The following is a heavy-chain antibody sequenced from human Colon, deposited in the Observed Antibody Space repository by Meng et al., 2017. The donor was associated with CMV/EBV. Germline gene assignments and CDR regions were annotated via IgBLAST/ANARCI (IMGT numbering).Heavy chain of an antibody. Sequence: GGSLRLSCAASGFNLNTYSMIWLRQAPGRGLEWVASISISNSYIYYADSVKGRFTISRDNAKNSSSLHMNSLRAEDTAIYYCARGGSRSYFFDNWGQGTLVTVSS. CDR3: ARGGSRSYFFDN. CDR2: ISISNSYI. J-gene: IGHJ4*02. CDR1: GFNLNTYS. V-gene: IGHV3-21*01. D-gene: IGHD3-10*01.